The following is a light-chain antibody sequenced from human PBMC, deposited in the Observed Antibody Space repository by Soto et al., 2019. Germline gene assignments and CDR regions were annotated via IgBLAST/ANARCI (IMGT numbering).Light chain of an antibody. CDR2: KAS. J-gene: IGKJ1*01. Sequence: DIQMTQSPSTLSASVGDRVTITCRASQSISSWLAWYQQKPGKAPKLLIYKASSLESGVPSRFSGSGSGTEFTLHISSLQPDYFATYYCQQYNSYWTFGQGTKVEIK. V-gene: IGKV1-5*03. CDR3: QQYNSYWT. CDR1: QSISSW.